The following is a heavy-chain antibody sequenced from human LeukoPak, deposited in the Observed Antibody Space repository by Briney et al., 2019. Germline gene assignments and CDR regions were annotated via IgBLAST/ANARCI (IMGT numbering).Heavy chain of an antibody. CDR2: ISWNSGSI. J-gene: IGHJ6*03. Sequence: PGGSLRLSCAASGFTFDDYAMHWVRQAPGKGLEWVSGISWNSGSIGYADSVKGRLTISRDNAKNSLYLQMNSLRAEDTAVYYCARVEVGYDFWSGYYNPDYYVDVWGKGTTVTVSS. V-gene: IGHV3-9*01. D-gene: IGHD3-3*01. CDR3: ARVEVGYDFWSGYYNPDYYVDV. CDR1: GFTFDDYA.